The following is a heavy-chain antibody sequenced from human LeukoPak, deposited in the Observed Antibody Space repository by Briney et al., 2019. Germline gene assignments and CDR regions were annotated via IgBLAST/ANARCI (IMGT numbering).Heavy chain of an antibody. CDR1: GYTFSSYE. Sequence: ASVKVSCKASGYTFSSYEITWVRQAPGQGLEWMGWINPYNGNTHYAQKVQGRVTMTTDTSTSTAYMELRSLTSDDTAVYYCASGXXSFDIGGQGTLFTVS. CDR3: ASGXXSFDI. V-gene: IGHV1-18*01. J-gene: IGHJ4*02. D-gene: IGHD3-10*01. CDR2: INPYNGNT.